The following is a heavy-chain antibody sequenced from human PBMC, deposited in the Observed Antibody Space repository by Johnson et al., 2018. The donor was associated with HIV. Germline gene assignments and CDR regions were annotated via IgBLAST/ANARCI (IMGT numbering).Heavy chain of an antibody. V-gene: IGHV3-23*03. J-gene: IGHJ3*02. CDR3: AKDLGITVAGRGGLDAFDI. CDR1: GFTFGDYA. D-gene: IGHD6-19*01. CDR2: IYSGGTT. Sequence: VQLVESGGGLVQPGRSLRLSCAASGFTFGDYAMHWVRQRPGKGLDWVSVIYSGGTTYYADSVQGRFTISRDNSRNTLYLQMKSLRAEDTAVYYCAKDLGITVAGRGGLDAFDIWGQGTMVTVSS.